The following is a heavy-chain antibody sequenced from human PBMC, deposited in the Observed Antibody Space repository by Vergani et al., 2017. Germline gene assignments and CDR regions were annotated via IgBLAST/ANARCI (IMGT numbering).Heavy chain of an antibody. CDR2: IFYSGTT. D-gene: IGHD6-25*01. CDR3: ARVDTQVPATSHFYYMDV. CDR1: GGSISSGDHC. J-gene: IGHJ6*03. V-gene: IGHV4-31*11. Sequence: QVQLQESGPGVVKPSQTLSLTCAVSGGSISSGDHCWTWIRQRTGKGLEWIGYIFYSGTTYDNPSLRSRLTISVDTSQHQFSLKVRSVTAADTAVYYCARVDTQVPATSHFYYMDVWGKGTTVVVSS.